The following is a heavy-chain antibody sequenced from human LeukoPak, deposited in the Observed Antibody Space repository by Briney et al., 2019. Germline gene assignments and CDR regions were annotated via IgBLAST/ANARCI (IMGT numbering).Heavy chain of an antibody. D-gene: IGHD1-26*01. CDR1: GFTFSDYY. CDR3: ARDARLVGADY. CDR2: ISSSSSYI. Sequence: GGSLRLSCAASGFTFSDYYMNWVRQAPGKGLEWVSSISSSSSYIYYADSVKGRFTISRDNAKNSLYLQMNSLRAEDTAVYYCARDARLVGADYWGQGTLVTVSS. J-gene: IGHJ4*02. V-gene: IGHV3-21*01.